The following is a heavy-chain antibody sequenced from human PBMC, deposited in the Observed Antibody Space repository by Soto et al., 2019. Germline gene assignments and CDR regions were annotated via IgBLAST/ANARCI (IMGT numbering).Heavy chain of an antibody. V-gene: IGHV3-30*18. J-gene: IGHJ4*02. CDR2: ISYDGSNK. Sequence: SLRLSCAASGFTFSSYGMHWVRQAPGKGLEWVAVISYDGSNKYYADSVKGRFTISRDNSKNTLYLQMNSLRAEDTAVHYCAKGSDYDFWSGYTTYFDCWGQGTLVTVSS. CDR1: GFTFSSYG. CDR3: AKGSDYDFWSGYTTYFDC. D-gene: IGHD3-3*01.